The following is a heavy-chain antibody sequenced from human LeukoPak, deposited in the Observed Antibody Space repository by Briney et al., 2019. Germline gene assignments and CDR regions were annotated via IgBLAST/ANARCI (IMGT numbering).Heavy chain of an antibody. V-gene: IGHV5-51*01. CDR1: GYSFSNYW. CDR2: IYPGDSDT. D-gene: IGHD6-13*01. J-gene: IGHJ3*02. CDR3: ARHLDSRSWAAFDI. Sequence: GESLKISCKGSGYSFSNYWIGWVRQMPGKGLEWMGIIYPGDSDTRYSPSFQGQVTISADKSISTAYLQLSTMKASDTAMYYCARHLDSRSWAAFDIWGQGTMVTVSS.